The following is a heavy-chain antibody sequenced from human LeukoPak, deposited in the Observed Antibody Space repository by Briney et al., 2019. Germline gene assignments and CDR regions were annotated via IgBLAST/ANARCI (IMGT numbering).Heavy chain of an antibody. D-gene: IGHD1-1*01. CDR2: IYTSGST. CDR3: ARDGSTQFDY. CDR1: GGSIGSGSYY. Sequence: SQTLSLACTVSGGSIGSGSYYWSWIRQPAGKGLEWIGRIYTSGSTNYNPSLKSRVTISVDTSKNQFSLKLSSVTAADTAVYYCARDGSTQFDYWGQGTLVTVSS. V-gene: IGHV4-61*02. J-gene: IGHJ4*02.